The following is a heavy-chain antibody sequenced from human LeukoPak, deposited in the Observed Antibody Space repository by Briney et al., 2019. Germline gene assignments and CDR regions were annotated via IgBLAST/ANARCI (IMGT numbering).Heavy chain of an antibody. CDR1: GGSISSSSYY. Sequence: PSETLSLTCTVSGGSISSSSYYWGWIRQPPGKGLEWIGSIYYSGSTYYNPSLKGRVTISVDTSKNQFPLKLSSVTAADTAVYYCARLGTDNWSYYYYYMDVWGKGTTVTVSS. CDR2: IYYSGST. CDR3: ARLGTDNWSYYYYYMDV. V-gene: IGHV4-39*01. D-gene: IGHD1-20*01. J-gene: IGHJ6*03.